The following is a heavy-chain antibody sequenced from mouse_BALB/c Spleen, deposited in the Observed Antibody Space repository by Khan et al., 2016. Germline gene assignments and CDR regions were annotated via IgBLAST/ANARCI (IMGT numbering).Heavy chain of an antibody. CDR3: ARGLGDAMDY. CDR1: GFNIKDTY. J-gene: IGHJ4*01. V-gene: IGHV14-3*02. D-gene: IGHD3-3*01. CDR2: IDPANGNT. Sequence: VQLQQSGAELVKPGASVKLSCTASGFNIKDTYMHWVKQRPEQGLEWIGRIDPANGNTKYDPKFQGKATITADTSSNTAYLQLSSLTSEDTAVYYWARGLGDAMDYWGQGTSVTVSS.